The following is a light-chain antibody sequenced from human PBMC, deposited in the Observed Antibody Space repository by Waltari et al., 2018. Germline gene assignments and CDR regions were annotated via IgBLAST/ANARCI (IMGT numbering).Light chain of an antibody. Sequence: QSVLTQPPSVSEAPRQRVTIPCSGSSSNIGHNAVNWYQQLPGKAPKLLIYYDDLLPSGVSDRFSGSKSGTSASLAISGLQSEDEADYYCAAWDDSLNGHVVFGGGTKLTVL. J-gene: IGLJ2*01. V-gene: IGLV1-36*01. CDR2: YDD. CDR1: SSNIGHNA. CDR3: AAWDDSLNGHVV.